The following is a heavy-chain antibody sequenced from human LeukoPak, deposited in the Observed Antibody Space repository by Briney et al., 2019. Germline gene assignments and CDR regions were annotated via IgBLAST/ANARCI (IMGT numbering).Heavy chain of an antibody. V-gene: IGHV1-69*06. CDR3: TRHGNYMSAFDI. CDR1: GGTFSSYA. D-gene: IGHD1-7*01. CDR2: IIPIFGTA. J-gene: IGHJ3*02. Sequence: GASVKVSCKASGGTFSSYAISWVRQAPGQGLEWMGGIIPIFGTANYAQKFQGRVTITADKSTSTAYMELSSLRSEDTAVYYCTRHGNYMSAFDIWGQGTMVTVSS.